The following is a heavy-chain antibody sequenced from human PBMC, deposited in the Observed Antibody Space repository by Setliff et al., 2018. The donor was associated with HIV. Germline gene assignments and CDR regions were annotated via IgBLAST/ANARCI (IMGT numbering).Heavy chain of an antibody. CDR1: GFTLRSYA. CDR2: ISGAGATT. V-gene: IGHV3-23*01. CDR3: AKEVLEIEVAAS. D-gene: IGHD6-19*01. J-gene: IGHJ4*02. Sequence: LRLSCEASGFTLRSYAMYWVRQAPGKGLEWVAGISGAGATTYYADSVKGRFTISRDNAKNTLYLQMNSLRAEDTAVYYCAKEVLEIEVAASWGQGTLVTVSS.